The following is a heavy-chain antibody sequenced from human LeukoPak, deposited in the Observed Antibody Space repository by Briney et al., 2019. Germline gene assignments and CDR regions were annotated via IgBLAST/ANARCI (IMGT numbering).Heavy chain of an antibody. CDR1: GFTFSSYA. D-gene: IGHD1-26*01. Sequence: GGSLRLSCAASGFTFSSYAMSWVRQAPGKGLEWVSAISGSGGCTYYADSVKGRFTISRDNSKNTLYLQMNSLRAEDTAVYYCATNSGGQWELLRPTTQTFDYWGQGTLVTVSS. CDR2: ISGSGGCT. CDR3: ATNSGGQWELLRPTTQTFDY. J-gene: IGHJ4*02. V-gene: IGHV3-23*01.